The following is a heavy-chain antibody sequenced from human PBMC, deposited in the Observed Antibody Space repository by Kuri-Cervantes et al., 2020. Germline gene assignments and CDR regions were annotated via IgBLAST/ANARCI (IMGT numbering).Heavy chain of an antibody. J-gene: IGHJ3*02. V-gene: IGHV3-21*01. Sequence: GESLKISCAASGPIFSNYRMNWVRQAPGKGLEWVSSISSRSSYIYYADSVKGRFTISRDNAKKSLYLQVNSLRAEDTAVYYCARDRSPGPNAFDIWGQGTMVTVS. CDR3: ARDRSPGPNAFDI. CDR1: GPIFSNYR. CDR2: ISSRSSYI.